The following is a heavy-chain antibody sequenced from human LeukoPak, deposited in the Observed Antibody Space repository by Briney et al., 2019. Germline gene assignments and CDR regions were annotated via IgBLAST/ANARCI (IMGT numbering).Heavy chain of an antibody. CDR1: GFTFSSYW. CDR3: ARGILGDYDFWSGYPTSLDP. J-gene: IGHJ5*02. Sequence: GGSLRLSCAASGFTFSSYWMSWVRQAPGKGLEWVANIKQDGSEKYYVDSVKGRFTISRDNAKNSLYLQMNSLRAEDTAVYYCARGILGDYDFWSGYPTSLDPWGQGTLVTVSS. V-gene: IGHV3-7*01. D-gene: IGHD3-3*01. CDR2: IKQDGSEK.